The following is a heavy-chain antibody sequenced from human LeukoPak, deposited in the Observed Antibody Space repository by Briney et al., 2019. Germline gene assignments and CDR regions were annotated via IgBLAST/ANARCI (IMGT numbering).Heavy chain of an antibody. D-gene: IGHD4-17*01. Sequence: ASVKVSCKTSGFTFTGQSLHWVRRAPGQGLDWMGWIKPNSGGTNYGQSFQGRVTMTWDTSISTAYMELSSLRSDDTAVYYRARVMTTVTTSLEYWGQGTVVTVSS. V-gene: IGHV1-2*02. J-gene: IGHJ4*02. CDR2: IKPNSGGT. CDR1: GFTFTGQS. CDR3: ARVMTTVTTSLEY.